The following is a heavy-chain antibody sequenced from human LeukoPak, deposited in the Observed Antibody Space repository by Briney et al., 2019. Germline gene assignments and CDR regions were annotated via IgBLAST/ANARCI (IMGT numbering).Heavy chain of an antibody. Sequence: ASVKVSCKASGYTFTSYGISWVRQAPGQGLEWMRWISAYNGNTNYAQKLQGRVTMTTDTSTSTAYMELRSLRSDDTAVYYCARVQAVAGPNYFDYWGQGTLVTVSS. V-gene: IGHV1-18*01. CDR3: ARVQAVAGPNYFDY. CDR2: ISAYNGNT. CDR1: GYTFTSYG. J-gene: IGHJ4*02. D-gene: IGHD6-19*01.